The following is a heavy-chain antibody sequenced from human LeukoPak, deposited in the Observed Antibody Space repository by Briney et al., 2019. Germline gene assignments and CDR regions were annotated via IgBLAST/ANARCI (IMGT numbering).Heavy chain of an antibody. V-gene: IGHV4-39*01. CDR1: GDSISVSNYY. Sequence: SETLSLTCTVSGDSISVSNYYWGWLRQPPGKGLEWIGSIYYSGRTDYNPSLKSRVTISVDTSKNQFSLKLRSVTATDTAVYYCARHDYISTSRKWVDPWGQGTLVTVSS. J-gene: IGHJ5*02. CDR2: IYYSGRT. D-gene: IGHD2/OR15-2a*01. CDR3: ARHDYISTSRKWVDP.